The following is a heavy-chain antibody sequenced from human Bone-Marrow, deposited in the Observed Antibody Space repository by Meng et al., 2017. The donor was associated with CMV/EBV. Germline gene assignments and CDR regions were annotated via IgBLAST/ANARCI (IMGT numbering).Heavy chain of an antibody. CDR1: GFTSSNYA. Sequence: GGSLRPSCAASGFTSSNYAMHWVRQAPGKGLEWVAMISYDGSNKYYADSVKGRFTISRDNYKNTLYVQMNSLRAEDTAVYYCERSRVVDGGMDVWGQGTTVTVSS. CDR3: ERSRVVDGGMDV. D-gene: IGHD2-2*01. V-gene: IGHV3-30-3*01. CDR2: ISYDGSNK. J-gene: IGHJ6*02.